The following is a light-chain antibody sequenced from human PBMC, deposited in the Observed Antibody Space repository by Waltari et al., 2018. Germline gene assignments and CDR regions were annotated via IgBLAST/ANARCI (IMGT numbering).Light chain of an antibody. CDR2: GTS. V-gene: IGKV3-20*01. CDR3: QQSHALPIT. Sequence: EIELTQPPVTLSLSPGDRATVSCRATETIASDYLAWYQQKVGQAPRLLIYGTSYRATDIPDRFSGSGSGTEFSLVIRRLEPEDFAVYYCQQSHALPITFGQGTRLEIK. J-gene: IGKJ5*01. CDR1: ETIASDY.